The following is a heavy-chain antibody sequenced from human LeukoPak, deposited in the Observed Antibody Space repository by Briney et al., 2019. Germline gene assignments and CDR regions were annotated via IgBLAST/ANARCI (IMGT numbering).Heavy chain of an antibody. V-gene: IGHV3-23*01. D-gene: IGHD5/OR15-5a*01. J-gene: IGHJ5*02. CDR1: GLTFSSYA. Sequence: GRSLRLFCAASGLTFSSYAMSSVRQAPGKGMECVSTISGSGATTYFSDSVKGRFTISRDNSKNTLYLQMNSLRGEDTAVYYCARSENGVYVAWGQGALVTVYS. CDR3: ARSENGVYVA. CDR2: ISGSGATT.